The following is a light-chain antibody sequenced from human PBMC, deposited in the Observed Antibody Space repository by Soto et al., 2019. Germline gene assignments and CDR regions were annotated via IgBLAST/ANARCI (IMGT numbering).Light chain of an antibody. CDR2: DAS. J-gene: IGKJ1*01. CDR3: QQYNSYSPGWT. Sequence: DIQMTQSPSTLYASVGDRVTITCRASQSISSWLAWYQQKPGKAPKLLIYDASSLESGVPSRFSGSGSGTEFTLTISSLQPDDFATYYCQQYNSYSPGWTFGQGTKVEIK. CDR1: QSISSW. V-gene: IGKV1-5*01.